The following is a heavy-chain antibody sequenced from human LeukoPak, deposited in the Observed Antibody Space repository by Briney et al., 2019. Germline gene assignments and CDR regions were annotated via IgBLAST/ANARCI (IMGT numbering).Heavy chain of an antibody. CDR2: INWNSDTK. CDR1: GFAFHNYA. D-gene: IGHD4-23*01. CDR3: AKDTGGNGAYFYAMDV. V-gene: IGHV3-9*01. Sequence: PGRSLRLSCVGSGFAFHNYAMHWVRRPAGPGLDWVSAINWNSDTKAYADSVKGRFTISRDRARNSLYLQMDSLRPEDTALYYCAKDTGGNGAYFYAMDVWGQGTSVTVSS. J-gene: IGHJ6*02.